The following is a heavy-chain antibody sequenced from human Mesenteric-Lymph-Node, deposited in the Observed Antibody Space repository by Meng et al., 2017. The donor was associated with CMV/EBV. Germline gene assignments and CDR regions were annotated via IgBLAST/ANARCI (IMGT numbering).Heavy chain of an antibody. D-gene: IGHD3-10*01. CDR2: IIPIFGTA. CDR1: GGTFSSYA. CDR3: ARDSITMVRGVQNAYYYYGMDV. V-gene: IGHV1-69*05. Sequence: SVKVSCKASGGTFSSYAISWVRQAPGQGLEWMGGIIPIFGTANYAQKFQGRVTITTNESTSTAYMELSSLRSEDTAVYYCARDSITMVRGVQNAYYYYGMDVWGQGTTVTVSS. J-gene: IGHJ6*02.